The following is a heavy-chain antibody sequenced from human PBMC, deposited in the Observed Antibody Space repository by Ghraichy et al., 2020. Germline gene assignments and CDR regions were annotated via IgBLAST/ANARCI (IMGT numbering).Heavy chain of an antibody. CDR1: GFTFSSYA. CDR3: ARDSGGVDY. CDR2: ISYDGSNK. J-gene: IGHJ4*02. Sequence: GGSLRLSCVASGFTFSSYAMHWVRQAPGKGLEWVAVISYDGSNKYYVDSVKGRFTISRDNSKNTLYLQMNSLRAEDTAVYYCARDSGGVDYWGEGTLVTVSS. D-gene: IGHD3-10*01. V-gene: IGHV3-30*04.